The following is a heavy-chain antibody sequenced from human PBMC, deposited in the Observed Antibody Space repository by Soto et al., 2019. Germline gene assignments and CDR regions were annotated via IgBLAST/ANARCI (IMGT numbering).Heavy chain of an antibody. CDR2: IYWDDDK. J-gene: IGHJ5*02. V-gene: IGHV2-5*02. Sequence: QITLKESGPTLVKPTQTLTLTCTSSGFSLSTSGVGVGWIRQPPGKALEWLALIYWDDDKRYSPSLKSRLTITKDTSKNQVVTTMTHMDAVDTATYYCAHSLIGYYYDSSGSNWFDPWGQGTLVTVSS. CDR1: GFSLSTSGVG. CDR3: AHSLIGYYYDSSGSNWFDP. D-gene: IGHD3-22*01.